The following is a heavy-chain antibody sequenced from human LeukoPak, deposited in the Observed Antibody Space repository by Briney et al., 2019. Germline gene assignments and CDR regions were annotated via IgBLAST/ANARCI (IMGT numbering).Heavy chain of an antibody. D-gene: IGHD3-10*01. CDR1: GGTFSSYA. CDR2: IIPIFGTA. V-gene: IGHV1-69*05. Sequence: SVKVSCKASGGTFSSYAISWVRQAPGQGLEWMGRIIPIFGTANYAQKFQGRVTMTRDTSTSTVYMELSSLRSEDTAVYYCARDGGGRSFGELSVYWGQGTLVTVSS. CDR3: ARDGGGRSFGELSVY. J-gene: IGHJ4*02.